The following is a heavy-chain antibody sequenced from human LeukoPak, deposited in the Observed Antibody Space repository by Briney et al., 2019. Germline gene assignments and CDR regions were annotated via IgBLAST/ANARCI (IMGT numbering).Heavy chain of an antibody. D-gene: IGHD2-8*02. V-gene: IGHV4-39*01. Sequence: SETLSLTCTVSGGSISSTSYYWGWIRQPLGKGLEWIASIYYSGSTYYNPSLKSRVTISVDTSKNQVSLRLSSVTAADTAVYYCARLPTDLLAFDYWGQGTLVTVSS. J-gene: IGHJ4*02. CDR2: IYYSGST. CDR3: ARLPTDLLAFDY. CDR1: GGSISSTSYY.